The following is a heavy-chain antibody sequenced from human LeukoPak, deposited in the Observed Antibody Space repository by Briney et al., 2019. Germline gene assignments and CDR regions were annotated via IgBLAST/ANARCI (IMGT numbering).Heavy chain of an antibody. CDR1: GYTFTGYY. V-gene: IGHV1-2*02. D-gene: IGHD2-15*01. CDR2: INPNSGGT. CDR3: ATDQYCSGGSCYSRKVNYYGMDV. Sequence: ASVKVSCKASGYTFTGYYMHWVRQAPGQGLEWMGWINPNSGGTNYAQKFQGRVTMTRDTSISTAYMELSRLRSDGTAVYYCATDQYCSGGSCYSRKVNYYGMDVWGQGTTVTVSS. J-gene: IGHJ6*02.